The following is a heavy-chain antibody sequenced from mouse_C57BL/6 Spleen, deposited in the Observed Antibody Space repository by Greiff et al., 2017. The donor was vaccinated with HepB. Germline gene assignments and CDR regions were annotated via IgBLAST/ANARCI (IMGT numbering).Heavy chain of an antibody. CDR2: ISSGGSYT. CDR1: GFTFSSYG. V-gene: IGHV5-6*01. J-gene: IGHJ3*01. Sequence: EVQGVESGGDLVKPGGSLKLSCAASGFTFSSYGMSWVRQTPDKRLEWVATISSGGSYTYYPDSVKGRFTISRDNAKNTLYLQMSSLKSEDTAMYYCARHTLYYGSSYGFAYWGQGTLVTVSA. CDR3: ARHTLYYGSSYGFAY. D-gene: IGHD1-1*01.